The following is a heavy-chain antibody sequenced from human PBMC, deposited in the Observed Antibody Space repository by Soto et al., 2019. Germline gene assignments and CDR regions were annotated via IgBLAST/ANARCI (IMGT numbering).Heavy chain of an antibody. V-gene: IGHV1-3*01. Sequence: ASVKVYCKASGYTFTGYAMHWVRQAPGQRLEWMGWINAGSGNTKYSQKFQGRVTITRDTSASTAYMELSSLRSEDTAVYYCARVEVVVAPTYYFDYWGQGTLVTVSS. CDR1: GYTFTGYA. J-gene: IGHJ4*02. D-gene: IGHD2-15*01. CDR3: ARVEVVVAPTYYFDY. CDR2: INAGSGNT.